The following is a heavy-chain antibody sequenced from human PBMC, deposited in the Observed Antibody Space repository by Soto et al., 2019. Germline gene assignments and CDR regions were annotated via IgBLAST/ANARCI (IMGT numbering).Heavy chain of an antibody. CDR3: ARVTFWSGYYIGGLYYMDV. CDR1: GYTFTSYD. D-gene: IGHD3-3*01. V-gene: IGHV1-8*01. Sequence: ASVKVSCNASGYTFTSYDINWVRQATGQGLEWMGWMNPNSGNTGYAQKFQGRVTMTRNTSISTAYMELSSLRSEDTAVYYCARVTFWSGYYIGGLYYMDVWGKGTTVTVSS. J-gene: IGHJ6*03. CDR2: MNPNSGNT.